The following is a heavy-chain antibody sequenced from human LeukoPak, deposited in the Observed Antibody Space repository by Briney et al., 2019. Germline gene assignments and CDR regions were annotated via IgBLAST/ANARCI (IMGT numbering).Heavy chain of an antibody. D-gene: IGHD3-3*01. Sequence: SETLSLTCTVSGGSISSSSYYWSWIRQPAGKGLEWIGRIYTSGSTNYNPSLKSRVTMSVDTSKNQFSLKLSSVTAADTAVYYCARDSDFWSGYPQYYMDVWGKGTTVTVSS. J-gene: IGHJ6*03. V-gene: IGHV4-61*02. CDR1: GGSISSSSYY. CDR3: ARDSDFWSGYPQYYMDV. CDR2: IYTSGST.